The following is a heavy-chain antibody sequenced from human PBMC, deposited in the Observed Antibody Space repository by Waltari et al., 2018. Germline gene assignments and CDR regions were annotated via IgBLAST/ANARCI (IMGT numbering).Heavy chain of an antibody. CDR3: ATTLFRTQRGDGVDV. Sequence: EVHVVESGGGLVQPGGSLRLSCAASGFTFHSFWMSWVRQAPGKGLEWVASINQDGSDTYYVDSLKCRFIISRDNAENSLFLQMSSLSAEDTAVYSCATTLFRTQRGDGVDVWGQGTTVIVSS. CDR1: GFTFHSFW. D-gene: IGHD5-18*01. J-gene: IGHJ6*02. CDR2: INQDGSDT. V-gene: IGHV3-7*01.